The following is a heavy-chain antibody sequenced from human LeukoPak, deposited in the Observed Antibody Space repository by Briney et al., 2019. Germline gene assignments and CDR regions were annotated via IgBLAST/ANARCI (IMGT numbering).Heavy chain of an antibody. CDR1: GGTFSSYA. CDR3: ARDRYYGSGSLH. V-gene: IGHV1-69*04. J-gene: IGHJ4*02. Sequence: SVKVSCKASGGTFSSYAISWVRQAPGQGLEWMGRIIPILGIANYAQKFQGRVTITADKSTSTAYMELSSLRSEDTAVYYCARDRYYGSGSLHWGQGTLVTVSS. CDR2: IIPILGIA. D-gene: IGHD3-10*01.